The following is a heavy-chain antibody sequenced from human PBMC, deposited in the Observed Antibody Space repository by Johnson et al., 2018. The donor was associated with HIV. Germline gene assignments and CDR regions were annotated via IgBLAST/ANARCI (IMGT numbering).Heavy chain of an antibody. CDR3: AKEDGSVGATTGNAFDI. CDR1: GFTFDDFG. Sequence: AVGGGVVRPGGSLRLSCAASGFTFDDFGMGWVRQAPGQGLEWVSGNSWNGGRTGYADSVNGRFTISRDNAKNSLYLQMNSLRAEDTAVYYCAKEDGSVGATTGNAFDIWGQGTMVTVSS. J-gene: IGHJ3*02. V-gene: IGHV3-20*04. D-gene: IGHD1-26*01. CDR2: NSWNGGRT.